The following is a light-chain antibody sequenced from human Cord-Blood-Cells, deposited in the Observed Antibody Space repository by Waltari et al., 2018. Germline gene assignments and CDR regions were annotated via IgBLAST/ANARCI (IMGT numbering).Light chain of an antibody. V-gene: IGKV4-1*01. Sequence: DIVMNQSPDPLAVSLGERAPLNCKSRQSVLYSSNNKNYLAWYQQKPGQPPKLLIYWASTRESGVPDRFSGSGSGTDFTLTISSLQAEDVAVYYCQQYYSTPYTFGQGTKLEIK. CDR1: QSVLYSSNNKNY. CDR2: WAS. J-gene: IGKJ2*01. CDR3: QQYYSTPYT.